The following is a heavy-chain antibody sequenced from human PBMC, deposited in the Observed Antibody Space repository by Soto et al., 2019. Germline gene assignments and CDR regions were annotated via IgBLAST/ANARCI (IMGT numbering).Heavy chain of an antibody. CDR2: ISYDGSNK. J-gene: IGHJ4*02. V-gene: IGHV3-30*18. D-gene: IGHD3-10*01. CDR3: AKDMGIAGIWFGELLPPGY. Sequence: QVQLVESGGGVVQPGRSLRLSCAASGFTFSSYGMHWVRQAPGKGLEWVAVISYDGSNKYYADSVKGRFTISRDNSKNTLYLQMNSLRAEDTAVYYCAKDMGIAGIWFGELLPPGYWGQGTLVTVSS. CDR1: GFTFSSYG.